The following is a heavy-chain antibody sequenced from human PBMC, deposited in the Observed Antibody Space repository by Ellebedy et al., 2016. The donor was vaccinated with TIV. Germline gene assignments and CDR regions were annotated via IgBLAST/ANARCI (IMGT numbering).Heavy chain of an antibody. CDR1: GFTFSNYN. CDR3: ARVYRRYSGSLGGFDY. D-gene: IGHD1-26*01. J-gene: IGHJ4*02. CDR2: IRSTSSDK. Sequence: PGGSLRLSCAASGFTFSNYNMNWVRQPPGKGLEWVSSIRSTSSDKYYAESVKGRFTISRDNAKNSLYLQMNSLRAEDTAVYYCARVYRRYSGSLGGFDYWGQGTLVTVSS. V-gene: IGHV3-21*01.